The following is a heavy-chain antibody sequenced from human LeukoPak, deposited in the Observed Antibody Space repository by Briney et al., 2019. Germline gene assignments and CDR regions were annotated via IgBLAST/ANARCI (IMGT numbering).Heavy chain of an antibody. CDR3: ARGHPKGGGADS. V-gene: IGHV4-31*03. CDR2: IYYSGST. CDR1: GGSISSGGYY. Sequence: KASETLSLTCTVSGGSISSGGYYWSWIRQHPGKGLEWIGYIYYSGSTYYNPSLKSRVTISVDTSKNQLSLKLSSVTAADTAVYYCARGHPKGGGADSWGPGTLVTVSS. J-gene: IGHJ4*02. D-gene: IGHD1-26*01.